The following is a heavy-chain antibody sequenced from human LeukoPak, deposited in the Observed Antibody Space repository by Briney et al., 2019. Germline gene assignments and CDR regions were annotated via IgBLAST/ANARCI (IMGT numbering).Heavy chain of an antibody. Sequence: GRSLRLSCAASGFNFDNYAIHWVRQAPGKGLAWVSGITWNSCTIGYADSVKGRFTISRDNAKSSLYLQMNSLRAEDTALYYCAKDVRGDSADAFDIWGQGTMVTVSS. J-gene: IGHJ3*02. D-gene: IGHD2-21*02. V-gene: IGHV3-9*01. CDR1: GFNFDNYA. CDR3: AKDVRGDSADAFDI. CDR2: ITWNSCTI.